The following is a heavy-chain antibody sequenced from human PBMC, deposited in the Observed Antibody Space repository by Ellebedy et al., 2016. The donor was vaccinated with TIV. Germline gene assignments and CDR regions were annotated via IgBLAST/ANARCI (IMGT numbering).Heavy chain of an antibody. J-gene: IGHJ6*02. CDR2: INPSGGST. CDR3: ATGYGDYGMDV. Sequence: ASVKVSCNASGYTFTSYYMHWVRQAPGQGLEWMGIINPSGGSTSYAQKFQGRVTMTRDTSTSTVYMELSSLRSEDTAVYYCATGYGDYGMDVWGQGTTVTVSS. D-gene: IGHD4-17*01. CDR1: GYTFTSYY. V-gene: IGHV1-46*01.